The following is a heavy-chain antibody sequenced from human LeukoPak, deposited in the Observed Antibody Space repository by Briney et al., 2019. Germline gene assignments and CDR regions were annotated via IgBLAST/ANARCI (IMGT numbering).Heavy chain of an antibody. V-gene: IGHV1-2*02. D-gene: IGHD5-24*01. CDR1: GFTFSSYG. CDR2: INPNSGGT. J-gene: IGHJ5*02. CDR3: AREMATTTYNWFDP. Sequence: PGGSLRLSCAASGFTFSSYGMHWVRQAPGQGLEWMGWINPNSGGTNYAQKFQGRVTMTRDTSISTAYMELSRLRSDDTAVYYCAREMATTTYNWFDPWGQGTLVTVSS.